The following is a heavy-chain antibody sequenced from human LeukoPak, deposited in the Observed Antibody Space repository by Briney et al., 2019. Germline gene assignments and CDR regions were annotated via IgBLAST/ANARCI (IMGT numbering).Heavy chain of an antibody. Sequence: SETLSLTCTVSGGSLSSYYWSWIRQPPGKGLEWIGYIYYSGSTNYNPSLKSRVTISVDTSKNQFSLKLSSVTAADTAVYYCARAPYKVPHWYFDLWGRGTLVTVSS. CDR2: IYYSGST. J-gene: IGHJ2*01. CDR3: ARAPYKVPHWYFDL. D-gene: IGHD5-24*01. V-gene: IGHV4-59*01. CDR1: GGSLSSYY.